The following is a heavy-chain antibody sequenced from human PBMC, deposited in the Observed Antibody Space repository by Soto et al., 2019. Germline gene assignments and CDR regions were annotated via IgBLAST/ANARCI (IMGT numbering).Heavy chain of an antibody. CDR3: ARDSDSSGWSSPDY. D-gene: IGHD6-19*01. Sequence: QVQLVESGGGVVQPGRSLRLSCAASGFTFSSYGMHWVRQAPGKGLEWVAVIWYDGSNKYYADSVEGRFTISRDNSKNTLYLQMNSLRAEDTAVYYCARDSDSSGWSSPDYWGQGTLVTVSS. V-gene: IGHV3-33*01. CDR1: GFTFSSYG. CDR2: IWYDGSNK. J-gene: IGHJ4*02.